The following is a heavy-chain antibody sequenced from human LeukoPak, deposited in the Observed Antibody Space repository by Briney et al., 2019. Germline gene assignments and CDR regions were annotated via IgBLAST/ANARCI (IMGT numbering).Heavy chain of an antibody. J-gene: IGHJ4*02. CDR2: INHSGST. Sequence: PSETLSLTCAVYGGSFSGYYWSWIRQPPGKGLEWIGEINHSGSTYYNPSLKSRVTISVDTSKNQFSLKLSSVTAADTAVYYCARLRNYYDSSGYYYAYYFDYWGQGTLVTVSS. D-gene: IGHD3-22*01. V-gene: IGHV4-34*01. CDR1: GGSFSGYY. CDR3: ARLRNYYDSSGYYYAYYFDY.